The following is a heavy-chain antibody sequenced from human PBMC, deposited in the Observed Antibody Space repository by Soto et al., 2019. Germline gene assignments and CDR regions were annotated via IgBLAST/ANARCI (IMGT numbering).Heavy chain of an antibody. Sequence: VASVKVSCKASGYTFTNYGVSWVRQAPGQGLEWMGWISAYNGKTHYTQKVQGRVTMTTVASTSTAYMELRSLRSDDTAVYYCARDPQAIRFLEWYPNFDYWGQGTLVTVSS. CDR1: GYTFTNYG. V-gene: IGHV1-18*01. CDR2: ISAYNGKT. D-gene: IGHD3-3*01. J-gene: IGHJ4*02. CDR3: ARDPQAIRFLEWYPNFDY.